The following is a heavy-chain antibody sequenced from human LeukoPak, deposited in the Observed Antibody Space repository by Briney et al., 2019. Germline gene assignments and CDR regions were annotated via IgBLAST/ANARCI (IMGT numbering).Heavy chain of an antibody. Sequence: PSETLSLTCTVSGGSISSYYWSWIRQPPRKGLEWIGYIYYSGSTNYNPSLKSRVTISVDTSKNQFSLKLSSVTAADTAVYYCARLRYYDFWSGYPGGPDYYGMDVWGQGTTVTVSS. CDR1: GGSISSYY. CDR3: ARLRYYDFWSGYPGGPDYYGMDV. V-gene: IGHV4-59*08. J-gene: IGHJ6*02. CDR2: IYYSGST. D-gene: IGHD3-3*01.